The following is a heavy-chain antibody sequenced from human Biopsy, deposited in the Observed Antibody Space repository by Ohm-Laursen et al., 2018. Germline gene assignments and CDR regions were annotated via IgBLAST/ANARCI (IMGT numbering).Heavy chain of an antibody. Sequence: ASVKVSCKASGGTFNNYGITWVRQAPGQGLEWVGRIISMVGTPKYAQKFQGRATITVDKSTSTAYLDLSSLKSEDTAVYYCARDKTVLNYYFASDVWGRGTTVTVSS. CDR1: GGTFNNYG. D-gene: IGHD2/OR15-2a*01. V-gene: IGHV1-69*04. CDR3: ARDKTVLNYYFASDV. CDR2: IISMVGTP. J-gene: IGHJ6*01.